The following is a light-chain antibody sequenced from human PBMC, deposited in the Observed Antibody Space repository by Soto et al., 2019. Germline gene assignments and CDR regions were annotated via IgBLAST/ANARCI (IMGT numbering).Light chain of an antibody. J-gene: IGKJ5*01. CDR2: DAS. CDR3: QQRSNWPPIT. V-gene: IGKV3-11*01. CDR1: QSVSSSY. Sequence: EIVLTQSPAPLSLSPGERATLSCRASQSVSSSYLAWYQQKPGQAPRLLIYDASNRATGIPARFSGSGSGTDFTLTISSLEPEDFAVYYCQQRSNWPPITFGQGTRLEI.